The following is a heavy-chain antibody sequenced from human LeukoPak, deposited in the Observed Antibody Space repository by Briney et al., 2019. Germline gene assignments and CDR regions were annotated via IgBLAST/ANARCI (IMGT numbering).Heavy chain of an antibody. J-gene: IGHJ6*03. CDR1: GFTFSSYG. V-gene: IGHV3-30*02. D-gene: IGHD2-8*01. Sequence: GGSLRLSCAASGFTFSSYGMHWVRQAPGKGLEWVAFIRYDGSNKYYADSVKGRFTISRDSSKNILYLQMNSLRAEDTAVYYCAKDRCSNGIGCYYYYMDVWGKGTTVTISS. CDR2: IRYDGSNK. CDR3: AKDRCSNGIGCYYYYMDV.